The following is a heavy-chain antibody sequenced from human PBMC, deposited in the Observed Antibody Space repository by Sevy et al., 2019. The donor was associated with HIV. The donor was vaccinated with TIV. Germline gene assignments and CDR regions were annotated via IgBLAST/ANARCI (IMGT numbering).Heavy chain of an antibody. V-gene: IGHV3-30*18. CDR3: AKDLFGDYCLCSVHY. CDR2: ISHDGGTQ. J-gene: IGHJ4*02. D-gene: IGHD4-17*01. CDR1: GFSFSRYG. Sequence: GGSLRLSCAASGFSFSRYGIHWVRQAPGRGLEWVAVISHDGGTQYYADSVKGRFTVSRDNSKYTAYLEMDSLSTEDTAVYFCAKDLFGDYCLCSVHYWGQGALVTVSS.